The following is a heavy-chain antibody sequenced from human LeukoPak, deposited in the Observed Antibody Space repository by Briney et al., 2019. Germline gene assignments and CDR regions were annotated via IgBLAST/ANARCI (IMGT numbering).Heavy chain of an antibody. CDR2: IYYSGST. CDR1: GGSISSSSYY. CDR3: ARLAPNWFDP. Sequence: SETLSLTCTVSGGSISSSSYYWGWIRQPPGKGLEWIGSIYYSGSTYYNPSLKSRVTISVDTSQNQFSLKLNSVTAADTAVYYCARLAPNWFDPWGQGTLVTVSS. J-gene: IGHJ5*02. V-gene: IGHV4-39*07.